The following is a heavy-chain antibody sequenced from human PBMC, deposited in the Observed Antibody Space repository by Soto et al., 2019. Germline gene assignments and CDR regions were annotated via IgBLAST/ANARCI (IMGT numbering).Heavy chain of an antibody. V-gene: IGHV3-23*01. D-gene: IGHD4-17*01. CDR1: GFTFSSYA. CDR2: ISGSGGST. J-gene: IGHJ4*02. Sequence: GGSLRLSCAASGFTFSSYAMSWVRQAPGKGLEWVSAISGSGGSTYYADSVKSRFRISRDDSKNTLYLQMSSLIAEDTAVYYCASGLSDYHLYSYFDYWGQGTLVTVSS. CDR3: ASGLSDYHLYSYFDY.